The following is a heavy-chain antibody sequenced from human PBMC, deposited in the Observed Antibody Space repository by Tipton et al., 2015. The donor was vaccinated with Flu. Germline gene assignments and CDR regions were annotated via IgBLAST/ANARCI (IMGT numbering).Heavy chain of an antibody. D-gene: IGHD2-15*01. CDR2: VFSSGIT. Sequence: TLSLTCTVSGGSISSYHWSWIRQPAGKGLEWIGRVFSSGITNYNPSLKSRVTMSVDTSKNQFSLNLTSVTAADAAVYYCARGGTNLGCCRGNTCYSPYYFDYWGQGTLVTVSS. CDR3: ARGGTNLGCCRGNTCYSPYYFDY. V-gene: IGHV4-4*07. CDR1: GGSISSYH. J-gene: IGHJ4*02.